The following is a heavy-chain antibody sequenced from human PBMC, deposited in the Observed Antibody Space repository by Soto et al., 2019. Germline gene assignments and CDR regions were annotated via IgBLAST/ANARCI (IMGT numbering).Heavy chain of an antibody. CDR2: IYHSGST. Sequence: SETLSLTCTVSGYSISSGYYWGWIRQPPGKVLEWIGSIYHSGSTYYNPSLKSRVTISVDTSKNQFSLKLSSVTAADTAVYYCARDRGGDTSLIENYYYSGMDVWGQGTTVTVSS. J-gene: IGHJ6*02. CDR1: GYSISSGYY. D-gene: IGHD1-26*01. V-gene: IGHV4-38-2*02. CDR3: ARDRGGDTSLIENYYYSGMDV.